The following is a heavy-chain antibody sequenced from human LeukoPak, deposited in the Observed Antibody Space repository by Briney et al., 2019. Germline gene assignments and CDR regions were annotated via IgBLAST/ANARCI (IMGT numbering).Heavy chain of an antibody. D-gene: IGHD5-12*01. V-gene: IGHV3-11*01. CDR3: ARGFVATSEFDY. CDR2: ISSSGSTI. J-gene: IGHJ4*02. CDR1: GSTFSDYY. Sequence: GGSLRLSCAASGSTFSDYYMSWIRQAPGKGLEWLSYISSSGSTIYYADSVRGRFTVSRDNDKNSLSLQMNSLRVEDTAVYYCARGFVATSEFDYWGQGTLVTVSS.